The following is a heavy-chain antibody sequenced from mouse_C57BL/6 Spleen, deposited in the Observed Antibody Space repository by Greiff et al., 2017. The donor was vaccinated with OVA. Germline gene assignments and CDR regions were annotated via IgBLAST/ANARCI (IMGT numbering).Heavy chain of an antibody. V-gene: IGHV3-6*01. D-gene: IGHD2-4*01. Sequence: EVQLQESGPGLVKPSQSLSLTCSVTGYSITSGYYWNRIRQFPGNKLEWMGYISYDGSNNYNPSLKNRISITRDTSKNQFFLKLNSVTTEDTATYYCARDDYDAFDYWGQGTTLTVSS. CDR2: ISYDGSN. J-gene: IGHJ2*01. CDR1: GYSITSGYY. CDR3: ARDDYDAFDY.